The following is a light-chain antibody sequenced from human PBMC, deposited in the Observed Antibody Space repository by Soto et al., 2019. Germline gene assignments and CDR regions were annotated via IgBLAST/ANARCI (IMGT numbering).Light chain of an antibody. Sequence: DIQMTQSPSSVSASVGDRVTITCRASQGISSWLAWYQQKPGKAPKLLIYAASSLQSGVPSRFSGSCSRTTFAPTPSSLHPHDSATYDCTDANSFTWTFGQGTTVDIK. J-gene: IGKJ1*01. CDR1: QGISSW. CDR2: AAS. CDR3: TDANSFTWT. V-gene: IGKV1-12*01.